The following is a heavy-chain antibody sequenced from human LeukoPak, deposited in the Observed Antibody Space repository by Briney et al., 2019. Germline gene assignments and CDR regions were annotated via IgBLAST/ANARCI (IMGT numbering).Heavy chain of an antibody. J-gene: IGHJ3*01. CDR2: ISSSGSTI. D-gene: IGHD3-22*01. CDR3: ARDQFFDYDNDDAFDV. Sequence: GGSLRLSCAASGFTFSAYYMSWVRQAPGKGLEWVSYISSSGSTIYYADSVKGRFTISRDNAKNLLYLQMNSLRAGDTATYYCARDQFFDYDNDDAFDVWGQGTKVIVSS. V-gene: IGHV3-11*01. CDR1: GFTFSAYY.